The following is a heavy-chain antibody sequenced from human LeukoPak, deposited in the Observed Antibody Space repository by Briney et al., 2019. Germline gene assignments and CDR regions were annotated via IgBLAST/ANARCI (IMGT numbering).Heavy chain of an antibody. V-gene: IGHV1-2*02. CDR2: INPNSGGT. CDR3: AKDFAIPYVCVY. J-gene: IGHJ4*02. CDR1: RYTYTGYH. Sequence: GASVQVSSKASRYTYTGYHMHWVGQAPGQGLEWMGWINPNSGGTNYAQKFQGRVTMTRDTSISTAYMEQSRLRSDDAAVYYCAKDFAIPYVCVYWGQGTLVTVSS. D-gene: IGHD2-21*01.